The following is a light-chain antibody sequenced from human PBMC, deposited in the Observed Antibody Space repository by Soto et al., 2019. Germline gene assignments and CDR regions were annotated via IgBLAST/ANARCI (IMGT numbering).Light chain of an antibody. V-gene: IGKV3-15*01. CDR1: QSVSSS. Sequence: EIVMTQSPATLSVSPGERATLSCRASQSVSSSLAWYQQKRGQAPRLLIYSASTRATGIPARFSGSGSRTDFTLTISSLQSEDFAVYYCQQYHNWPPGTYGQGTKAEIK. CDR2: SAS. CDR3: QQYHNWPPGT. J-gene: IGKJ1*01.